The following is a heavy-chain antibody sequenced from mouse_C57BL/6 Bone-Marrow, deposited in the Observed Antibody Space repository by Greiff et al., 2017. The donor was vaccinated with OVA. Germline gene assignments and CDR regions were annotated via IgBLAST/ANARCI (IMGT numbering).Heavy chain of an antibody. V-gene: IGHV14-1*01. D-gene: IGHD1-1*01. Sequence: EVKLQESGAELVRPGASVKLSCTASGFNIKDYYMHWVKQRPEQGLEWIGRIDPEDGDTEYAPKFQGQATMTADPSSNTAYLQHSSLTSEDTAVYYCTTHDYGSPPGFDYWGQGTTLTVSS. CDR3: TTHDYGSPPGFDY. J-gene: IGHJ2*01. CDR1: GFNIKDYY. CDR2: IDPEDGDT.